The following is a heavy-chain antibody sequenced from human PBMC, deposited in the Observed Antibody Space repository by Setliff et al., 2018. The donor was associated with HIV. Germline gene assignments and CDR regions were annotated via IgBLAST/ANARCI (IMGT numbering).Heavy chain of an antibody. Sequence: KPSETLSLTCAVYGGSFSGYSWSWIRQPPGKGLKWIGEINHSGSSNYNPSLKSRLTISVDTSKNQFSLKLSSVTAADTAVYYCARVLPYCTNGVCYWYYFDYWGQGTLVTVSS. J-gene: IGHJ4*02. D-gene: IGHD2-8*01. CDR1: GGSFSGYS. CDR3: ARVLPYCTNGVCYWYYFDY. CDR2: INHSGSS. V-gene: IGHV4-34*01.